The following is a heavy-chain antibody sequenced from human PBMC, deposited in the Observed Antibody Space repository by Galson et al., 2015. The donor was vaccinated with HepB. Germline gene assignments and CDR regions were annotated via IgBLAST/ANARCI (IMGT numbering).Heavy chain of an antibody. CDR2: INVYNGDT. CDR1: GYTFTNNP. D-gene: IGHD3-22*01. J-gene: IGHJ5*02. V-gene: IGHV1-18*04. CDR3: ARRGLGYYDNSAHTPDA. Sequence: SVKVSCKASGYTFTNNPIIWVRQAPGQGLEWMGWINVYNGDTNYAQKYQDRVTMSTDTSTSTVYMELRSLRSEDTAIYYCARRGLGYYDNSAHTPDAWGQGTLVTVST.